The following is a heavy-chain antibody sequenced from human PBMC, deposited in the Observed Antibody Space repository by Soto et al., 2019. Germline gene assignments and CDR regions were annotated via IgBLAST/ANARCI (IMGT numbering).Heavy chain of an antibody. J-gene: IGHJ4*02. CDR1: GLTVSGKKY. Sequence: GGSLRLSCAASGLTVSGKKYVAWVRHAPGKGLEWVSALYDVDGSFYSDSVKGRFTISRDKANHSLFLQMNSLRVADTAVDYCARREVVTGLDYWGQGTLVTVSS. CDR2: LYDVDGS. CDR3: ARREVVTGLDY. V-gene: IGHV3-66*04. D-gene: IGHD3-22*01.